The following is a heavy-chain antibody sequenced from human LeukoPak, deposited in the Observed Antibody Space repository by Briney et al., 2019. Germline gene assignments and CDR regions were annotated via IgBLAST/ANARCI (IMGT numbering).Heavy chain of an antibody. CDR2: INPNSGGT. Sequence: ASVKVSCKASGYTFTSYDINWVRQAPGQGLEWMGWINPNSGGTNYAQKFQGRVTMTRDTSISTAYMELSRLRSDDTAVYYCARVVYYYYYMDVWGKGTTVTVSS. J-gene: IGHJ6*03. CDR3: ARVVYYYYYMDV. V-gene: IGHV1-2*02. CDR1: GYTFTSYD.